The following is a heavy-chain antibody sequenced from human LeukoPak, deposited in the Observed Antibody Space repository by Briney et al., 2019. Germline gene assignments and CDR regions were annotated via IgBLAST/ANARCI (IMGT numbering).Heavy chain of an antibody. CDR1: GFTFSSFW. CDR3: ARWAESNDY. CDR2: IKEDGSEK. Sequence: GGSLRLSCAGSGFTFSSFWMTWVRQAPGKGLEWVANIKEDGSEKYYVDSVKGRFTISRDNAKNSLYLQMNRLRAEDTAVYYCARWAESNDYWGQGTLVTVSS. J-gene: IGHJ4*02. V-gene: IGHV3-7*05.